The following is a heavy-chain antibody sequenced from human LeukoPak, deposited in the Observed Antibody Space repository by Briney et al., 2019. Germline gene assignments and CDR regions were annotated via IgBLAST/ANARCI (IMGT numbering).Heavy chain of an antibody. CDR3: AKDPKAIYGSGSSFDY. CDR2: INWNSGSI. CDR1: GFTFSSYA. D-gene: IGHD3-10*01. Sequence: PGRSLRLSCAASGFTFSSYAMHWVRQAPGKGLEWVSGINWNSGSIGYADSVKGRFTISRDNAKNSLYLRMNSLRAEDTALYYCAKDPKAIYGSGSSFDYWGQGTLVTVSS. V-gene: IGHV3-9*01. J-gene: IGHJ4*02.